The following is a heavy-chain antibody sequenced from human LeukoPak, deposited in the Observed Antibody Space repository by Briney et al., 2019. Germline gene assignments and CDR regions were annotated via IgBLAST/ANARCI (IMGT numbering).Heavy chain of an antibody. D-gene: IGHD3-9*01. CDR2: IYYSGST. Sequence: SETLSLTCTVSGGSISSSSYYWGWIRQPPGKGLEWIGSIYYSGSTYYNPSLKSRVTISVDTSKNQFSLKLSSVTAADTAVYYCAGKYYDILTGYRPIDYWGQGTLVTVSS. CDR1: GGSISSSSYY. J-gene: IGHJ4*02. V-gene: IGHV4-39*01. CDR3: AGKYYDILTGYRPIDY.